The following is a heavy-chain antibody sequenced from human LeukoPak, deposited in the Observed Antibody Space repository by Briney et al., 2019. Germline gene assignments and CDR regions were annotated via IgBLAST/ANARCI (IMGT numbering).Heavy chain of an antibody. J-gene: IGHJ4*02. CDR3: AKRLEYYDSSGYSKLLDY. CDR2: ISGSGGST. CDR1: GFTFSSYW. Sequence: GGSLRLSCAASGFTFSSYWMSWVRQAPGKGLEWVSAISGSGGSTYYADSVKGRFTISRDNSKNTLYLQMNSLRAEDTAVYYCAKRLEYYDSSGYSKLLDYWGQGTLVTVSS. D-gene: IGHD3-22*01. V-gene: IGHV3-23*01.